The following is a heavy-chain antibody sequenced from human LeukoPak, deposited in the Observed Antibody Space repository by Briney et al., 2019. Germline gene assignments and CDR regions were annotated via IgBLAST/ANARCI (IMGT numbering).Heavy chain of an antibody. D-gene: IGHD7-27*01. CDR3: AKANWGDYYFDY. J-gene: IGHJ4*02. V-gene: IGHV3-23*01. CDR1: GFTFSSYG. Sequence: PGGTLRLSCAASGFTFSSYGMSWVRQAPGKGLEWVSSISISGGSTYYADSVKGRFTISRDNAKNSLYLQMNSLRAEDMALYYCAKANWGDYYFDYWGQGTLVTVSS. CDR2: ISISGGST.